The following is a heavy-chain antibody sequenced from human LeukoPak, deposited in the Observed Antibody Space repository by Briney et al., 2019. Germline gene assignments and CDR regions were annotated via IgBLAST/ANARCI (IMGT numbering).Heavy chain of an antibody. Sequence: GGSLRLSCAASGFTFSTYDMSWVRQAPGKGLEWVSAISGSGGSTYYADSVKGRFTISRDNSKNTLYLQMNSLRAEDTAVYYCARDYGVQQLVSYYFDYWGQGTLVTVSS. CDR1: GFTFSTYD. V-gene: IGHV3-23*01. CDR2: ISGSGGST. J-gene: IGHJ4*02. D-gene: IGHD6-13*01. CDR3: ARDYGVQQLVSYYFDY.